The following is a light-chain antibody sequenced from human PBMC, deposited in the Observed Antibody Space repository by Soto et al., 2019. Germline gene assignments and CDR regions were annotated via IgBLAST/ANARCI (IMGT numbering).Light chain of an antibody. V-gene: IGKV3-11*01. CDR1: QSVSSY. CDR2: DAY. Sequence: EIVLTQSPATLSLSPGERATLSCRASQSVSSYLAGYQQKPGQAPRLLIYDAYNRATGIPARFSGSVSGTDFTLTISSLEPEDFAVYSCQQRSNWPPGITFGGGTKVEIK. CDR3: QQRSNWPPGIT. J-gene: IGKJ4*01.